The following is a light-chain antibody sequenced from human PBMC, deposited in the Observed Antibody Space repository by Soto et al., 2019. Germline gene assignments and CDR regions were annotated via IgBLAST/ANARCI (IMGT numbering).Light chain of an antibody. CDR1: QSISSY. Sequence: DIQMTQSPSSLSASVGDRVTITCRASQSISSYLNWYQQKPGKAPKLLIYAASSLQSGVPSRFSGSGSRTDFTLTISSLQPEDFATYYCQPSYSTPTFGQGTKVDIK. CDR3: QPSYSTPT. J-gene: IGKJ1*01. V-gene: IGKV1-39*01. CDR2: AAS.